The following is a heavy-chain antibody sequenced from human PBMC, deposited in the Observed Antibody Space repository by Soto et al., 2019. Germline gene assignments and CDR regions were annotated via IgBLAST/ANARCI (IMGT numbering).Heavy chain of an antibody. D-gene: IGHD1-1*01. V-gene: IGHV1-18*01. J-gene: IGHJ4*02. Sequence: QVHLVQSGDEVKKPGASVKVSCQGSGYAFTTYGITWVRQAPGQGLEWMGWISAHNGNTNYAQKLQGRVTVTRDTSTSTAYMELRSLRSDDTAVYYCARGRYGDYWGQGALVTVSS. CDR1: GYAFTTYG. CDR2: ISAHNGNT. CDR3: ARGRYGDY.